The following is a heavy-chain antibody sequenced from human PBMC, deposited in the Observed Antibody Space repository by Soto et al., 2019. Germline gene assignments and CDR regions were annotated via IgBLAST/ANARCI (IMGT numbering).Heavy chain of an antibody. CDR3: ARDGLYSSGWYDYYYGMDV. CDR2: IYYSGST. D-gene: IGHD6-19*01. Sequence: QVQLQESGPGLVKPSETLSLTCTVSGGSISSYYWSWIRQPPGKGLEWIGYIYYSGSTNYNPSLKSRVTISVDTSKNRFSLKLSSVTAADTAVYYCARDGLYSSGWYDYYYGMDVWGQGTTVTVSS. CDR1: GGSISSYY. J-gene: IGHJ6*02. V-gene: IGHV4-59*01.